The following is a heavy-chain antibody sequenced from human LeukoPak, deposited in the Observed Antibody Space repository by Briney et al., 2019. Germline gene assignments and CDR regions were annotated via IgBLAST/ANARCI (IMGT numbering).Heavy chain of an antibody. CDR2: IKEDGSEK. D-gene: IGHD4-17*01. Sequence: PGGSLRLSCAASGFTFSSFWMTWVRQAPGKGLEWVANIKEDGSEKYYVDSVKGRFTISRDNAKNSLYLQMNSLRAEDTAVYYCVRARHYARDYWGQGTLVTVSS. V-gene: IGHV3-7*01. CDR1: GFTFSSFW. J-gene: IGHJ4*02. CDR3: VRARHYARDY.